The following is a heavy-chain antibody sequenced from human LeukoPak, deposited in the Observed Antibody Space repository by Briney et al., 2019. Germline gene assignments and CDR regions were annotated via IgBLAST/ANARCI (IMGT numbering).Heavy chain of an antibody. D-gene: IGHD3-22*01. V-gene: IGHV4-59*01. Sequence: SETLSLTCTVSGSSISSSYWTWIRQPPGKGLEWIGYFYNSGSTNYNPSLKSRVTISVDTSKIQFSLKLTSVTAADTAVYYCARGDSSGHPAFDYWSQGTLVTVSS. CDR2: FYNSGST. J-gene: IGHJ4*02. CDR1: GSSISSSY. CDR3: ARGDSSGHPAFDY.